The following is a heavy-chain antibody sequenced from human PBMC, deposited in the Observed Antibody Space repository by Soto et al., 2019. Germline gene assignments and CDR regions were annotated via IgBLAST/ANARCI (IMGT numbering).Heavy chain of an antibody. V-gene: IGHV1-24*01. Sequence: ASVKVFWKVFGYTRIELSVHWMRQAPGKGVEWMGGVEPEDDETIYAQKFQGRVTMTEDAVTDTAYVELSSLRSEDKAVFYCAKDAGIGDPAYDYWSKGTLETVSS. CDR1: GYTRIELS. CDR2: VEPEDDET. CDR3: AKDAGIGDPAYDY. D-gene: IGHD3-3*01. J-gene: IGHJ4*02.